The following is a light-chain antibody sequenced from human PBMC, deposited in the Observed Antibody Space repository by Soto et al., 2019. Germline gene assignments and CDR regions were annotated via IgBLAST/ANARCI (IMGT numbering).Light chain of an antibody. Sequence: QSVLTQPASVSGSPGQSITISCTGTSSDVGGYNYVSWYQQHPGKAPKLMIYEVSNRPSGVSNRFSGSKSGNMASLTISGLQAEDEADYYCSSYTSSSTLFVVFGGGTKVTVL. CDR1: SSDVGGYNY. CDR2: EVS. V-gene: IGLV2-14*01. J-gene: IGLJ2*01. CDR3: SSYTSSSTLFVV.